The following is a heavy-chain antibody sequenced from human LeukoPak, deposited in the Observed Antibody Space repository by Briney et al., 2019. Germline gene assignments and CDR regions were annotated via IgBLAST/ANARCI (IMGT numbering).Heavy chain of an antibody. D-gene: IGHD2-2*01. CDR2: IYYSGST. CDR3: ARRAAMGERFDY. Sequence: SQTLSLTCTVSGGSISSGGYYWSWIRQHPGKGLEWIGYIYYSGSTYYNPSPKSRVTISVDTSKNQFSLKLSSVTAADTAVYYCARRAAMGERFDYWGQGTLVTVSS. V-gene: IGHV4-31*03. CDR1: GGSISSGGYY. J-gene: IGHJ4*02.